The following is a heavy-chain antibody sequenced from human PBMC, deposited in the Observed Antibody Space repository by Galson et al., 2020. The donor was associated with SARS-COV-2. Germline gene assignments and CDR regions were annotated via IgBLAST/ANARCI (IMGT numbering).Heavy chain of an antibody. D-gene: IGHD2-8*01. V-gene: IGHV3-23*01. J-gene: IGHJ5*02. CDR2: IGGSGGRP. Sequence: GGSLRLSCAAAGFTFSSYAMSWVRQAPGKGLEWVPAIGGSGGRPYSSDSVKGRFTISRDNSKNTLYLQMNSLRAEDTAVYYCAKSVSPQGNWFDPWGQGTLVTVSS. CDR1: GFTFSSYA. CDR3: AKSVSPQGNWFDP.